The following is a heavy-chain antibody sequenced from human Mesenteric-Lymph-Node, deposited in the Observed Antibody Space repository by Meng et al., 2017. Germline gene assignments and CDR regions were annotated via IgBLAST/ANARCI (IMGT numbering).Heavy chain of an antibody. Sequence: GGSLRLSCAASGFTFSSYAMSWVRQAPGKGLEWVSVISGSGGSTYYADSVKGRFTISRDNSKNTLYLQMNSLRAEDTALYYCARVSGYDYHYYYYGMDVWGQGTTVTVSS. V-gene: IGHV3-23*01. CDR1: GFTFSSYA. J-gene: IGHJ6*02. D-gene: IGHD5-12*01. CDR3: ARVSGYDYHYYYYGMDV. CDR2: ISGSGGST.